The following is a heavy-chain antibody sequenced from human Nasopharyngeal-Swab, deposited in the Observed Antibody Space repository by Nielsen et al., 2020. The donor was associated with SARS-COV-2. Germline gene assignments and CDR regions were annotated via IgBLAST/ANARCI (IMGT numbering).Heavy chain of an antibody. V-gene: IGHV4-34*01. D-gene: IGHD2-15*01. Sequence: GSLRLSCAVYGGSFSGYYWSWIRQPPGKGLEWIGEINDRGSGNYNPSLRSRVTISAGTSNIQFSLKLNSVTAADTAVYYCARGQDAYYYMDVWGEGTTVTVSS. CDR2: INDRGSG. J-gene: IGHJ6*03. CDR3: ARGQDAYYYMDV. CDR1: GGSFSGYY.